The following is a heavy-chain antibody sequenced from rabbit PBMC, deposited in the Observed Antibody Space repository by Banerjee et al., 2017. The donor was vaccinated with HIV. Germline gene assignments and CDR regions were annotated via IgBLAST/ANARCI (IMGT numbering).Heavy chain of an antibody. J-gene: IGHJ4*01. D-gene: IGHD4-2*01. CDR2: IYAGSSDST. V-gene: IGHV1S40*01. CDR1: GFSFSSSYW. CDR3: ARGYAGILSHFNL. Sequence: QSLEESGGDLVKPGASLTLTCTASGFSFSSSYWICWVRQAPGKGLEWIACIYAGSSDSTYYASWAKGRFTISKTSSTTVTLQMTSLTAADTATYFCARGYAGILSHFNLWGPGTLVTVS.